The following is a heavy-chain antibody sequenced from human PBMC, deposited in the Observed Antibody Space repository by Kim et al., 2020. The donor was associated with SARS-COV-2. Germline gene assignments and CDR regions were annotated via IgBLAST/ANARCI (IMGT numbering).Heavy chain of an antibody. CDR2: GT. J-gene: IGHJ4*02. Sequence: GTNDAQKFQGRVTMTRDTSISTAYMELSRLRSDDTAVYYCARDPLDGYNDWGQGTLVTVSS. V-gene: IGHV1-2*02. CDR3: ARDPLDGYND. D-gene: IGHD5-12*01.